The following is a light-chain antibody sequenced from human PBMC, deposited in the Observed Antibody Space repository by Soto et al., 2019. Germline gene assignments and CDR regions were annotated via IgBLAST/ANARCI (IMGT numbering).Light chain of an antibody. V-gene: IGKV3-20*01. Sequence: TQSPATLSVSPGERATLSCRASQSVSSAYLAWYQQKRGQAPRLLIYGASNRATGIPDRFSGSGSGTDFTLTISRLEPEDFAVYYCQQYGSSPPSVTFGQGTRLEIK. J-gene: IGKJ5*01. CDR1: QSVSSAY. CDR2: GAS. CDR3: QQYGSSPPSVT.